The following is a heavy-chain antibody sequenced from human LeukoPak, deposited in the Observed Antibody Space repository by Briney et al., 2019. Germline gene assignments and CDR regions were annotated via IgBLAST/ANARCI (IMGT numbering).Heavy chain of an antibody. J-gene: IGHJ6*03. CDR2: ISWNSGSI. Sequence: GRSLRLSCAASGFTFDDYAMHWVRQAPGKGLEWVSGISWNSGSIGYADSVKGRFTISRDNAKNSLYPQVNSLRAEDMALYYCAKSRAGGLRYYMDVWGKGTTVTVSS. CDR3: AKSRAGGLRYYMDV. V-gene: IGHV3-9*03. D-gene: IGHD3-16*01. CDR1: GFTFDDYA.